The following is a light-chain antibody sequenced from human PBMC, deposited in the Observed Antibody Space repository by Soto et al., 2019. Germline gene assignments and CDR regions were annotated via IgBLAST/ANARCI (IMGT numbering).Light chain of an antibody. CDR1: QALGSY. CDR2: AAS. J-gene: IGKJ5*01. Sequence: DIQLTQSPSFLSASVGDRVTITCRASQALGSYLVWYQQKPGKAPKLLIYAASTLQSGVPSRFSGRGSGTEFTLTSSSLQPEDFATYYCQQLNNQPLITFGQGTRLDIK. CDR3: QQLNNQPLIT. V-gene: IGKV1-9*01.